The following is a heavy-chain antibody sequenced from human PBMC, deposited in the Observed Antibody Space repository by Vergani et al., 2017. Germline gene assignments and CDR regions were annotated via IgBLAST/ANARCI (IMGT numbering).Heavy chain of an antibody. Sequence: EVQLVESGGGLVQPGGSLRLSCAASGFTVSSNYMSWVRQAPGKGLEWVSAISGSGGSTYYADSVKGRFTISRDNSKNTLYLQMNSLRAEDTAVYYCAKGPSEWELLYFDYWGQGTLVTVSS. V-gene: IGHV3-23*04. CDR3: AKGPSEWELLYFDY. CDR2: ISGSGGST. J-gene: IGHJ4*02. D-gene: IGHD1-26*01. CDR1: GFTVSSNY.